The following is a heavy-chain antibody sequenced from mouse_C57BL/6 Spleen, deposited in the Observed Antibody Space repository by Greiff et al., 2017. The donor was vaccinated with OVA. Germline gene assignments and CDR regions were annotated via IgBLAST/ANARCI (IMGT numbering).Heavy chain of an antibody. J-gene: IGHJ3*01. CDR2: ISSGSSTI. Sequence: DVQLQESGGGLVKPGGSLKLSCAASGFIFSDYGMHWVRQAPEKGLEWVAYISSGSSTIYYADTVKGRFTISRDNAKNTLFLQMTSLRSEDTAMYYCAGRRAFAYWGQGTLVTVSA. D-gene: IGHD3-1*01. CDR3: AGRRAFAY. CDR1: GFIFSDYG. V-gene: IGHV5-17*01.